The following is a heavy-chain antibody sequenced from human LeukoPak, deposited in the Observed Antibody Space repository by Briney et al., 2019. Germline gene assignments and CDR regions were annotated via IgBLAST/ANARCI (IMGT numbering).Heavy chain of an antibody. J-gene: IGHJ4*02. Sequence: GGSLRLSCAASGFTFSSYAMSWVRQAPGKGLEWVSAISGSGGSTYYADSVKGRFTISRDNSKNTLYLQMNSLRAEDTAVYYCAKQGEWRLVPRGYFDYWGQGTLVTVSS. CDR1: GFTFSSYA. CDR2: ISGSGGST. CDR3: AKQGEWRLVPRGYFDY. V-gene: IGHV3-23*01. D-gene: IGHD3-16*01.